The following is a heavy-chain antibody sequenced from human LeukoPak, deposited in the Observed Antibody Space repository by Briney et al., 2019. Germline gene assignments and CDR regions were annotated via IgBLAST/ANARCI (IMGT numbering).Heavy chain of an antibody. D-gene: IGHD3-22*01. J-gene: IGHJ6*03. Sequence: GASVKVSCKASGYTFTSYGISWVRQAPGQGLEWMGWISAYNGNTNYAQKLQGRVTMTTDTSTSTAYMELRSLRSDDTAVYYCARGPTAYYYDSSGYQAGTYYYYYYMDVWGKGTTVTVSS. V-gene: IGHV1-18*01. CDR1: GYTFTSYG. CDR2: ISAYNGNT. CDR3: ARGPTAYYYDSSGYQAGTYYYYYYMDV.